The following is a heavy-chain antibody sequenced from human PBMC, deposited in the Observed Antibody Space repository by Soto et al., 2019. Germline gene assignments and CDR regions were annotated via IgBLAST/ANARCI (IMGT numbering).Heavy chain of an antibody. J-gene: IGHJ4*02. CDR2: INSDGSST. CDR3: ARGHSSSWFYFDY. CDR1: GFTISSYW. D-gene: IGHD6-13*01. Sequence: GVSMRLCCAASGFTISSYWMHWVRQVPGKGLVWVSRINSDGSSTSYADSVKGRFTISRDNAKNTLYLQMNSLRAEDTAVYYCARGHSSSWFYFDYWGQGTLDTVSS. V-gene: IGHV3-74*01.